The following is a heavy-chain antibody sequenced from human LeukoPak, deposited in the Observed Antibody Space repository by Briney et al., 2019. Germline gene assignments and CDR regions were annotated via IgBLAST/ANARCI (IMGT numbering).Heavy chain of an antibody. CDR3: ARGRRLDYDFWSGNSLPGMDV. CDR2: IWYDGSNK. CDR1: GFTFSSYG. J-gene: IGHJ6*02. Sequence: GGSLRLSCAASGFTFSSYGMHWVRQAPGKGLEWVAVIWYDGSNKYYADSVKGRFTISRDNSKNTLYLQMNSLRAEDTAVYYCARGRRLDYDFWSGNSLPGMDVWGQGTTVTVSS. V-gene: IGHV3-33*01. D-gene: IGHD3-3*01.